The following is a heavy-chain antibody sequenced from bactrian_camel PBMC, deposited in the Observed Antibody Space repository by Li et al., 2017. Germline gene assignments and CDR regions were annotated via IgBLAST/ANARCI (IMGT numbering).Heavy chain of an antibody. Sequence: HVQLVESGGGSVQAGGTLRLSCTASGFSFGRSDMAWYRQPPGNRCELVSTLSKTGVTTYADSVKGRFAISQDNAKHTVFLQMNSLKPEDTAVYYCAAKMPGDYASGPFDPLNQCRKTGPEYFYWGQGTQVTVS. J-gene: IGHJ4*01. D-gene: IGHD4*01. CDR3: AAKMPGDYASGPFDPLNQCRKTGPEYFY. CDR2: LSKTGVT. CDR1: GFSFGRSD. V-gene: IGHV3S55*01.